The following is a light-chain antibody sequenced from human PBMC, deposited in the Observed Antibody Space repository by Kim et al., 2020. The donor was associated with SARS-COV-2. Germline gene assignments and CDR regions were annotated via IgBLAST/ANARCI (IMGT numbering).Light chain of an antibody. CDR2: AAS. J-gene: IGKJ2*01. V-gene: IGKV1-39*01. Sequence: SASAGDSITITCRASQTNSKYLNWYQQKPGKAPNLLISAASTLQSGVPSRFSGGGSGTEFTLTINSLQPEDSATYYCQQSHSIPYTFGQGTKPEI. CDR3: QQSHSIPYT. CDR1: QTNSKY.